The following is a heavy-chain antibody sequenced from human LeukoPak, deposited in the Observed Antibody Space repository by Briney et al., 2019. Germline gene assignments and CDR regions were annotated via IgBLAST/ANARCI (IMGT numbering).Heavy chain of an antibody. V-gene: IGHV3-30*02. Sequence: PGGSLRLSCAASGFTVRSNYMTWVRQAPGKGLEWVAVLWYDGSNKYYADSVKGRFTISRDNSKNTLYLEMNSLRADDTAVYYCAKDRGVGVTTGDCFDYWGQGTLVTVSS. D-gene: IGHD1-26*01. J-gene: IGHJ4*02. CDR2: LWYDGSNK. CDR3: AKDRGVGVTTGDCFDY. CDR1: GFTVRSNY.